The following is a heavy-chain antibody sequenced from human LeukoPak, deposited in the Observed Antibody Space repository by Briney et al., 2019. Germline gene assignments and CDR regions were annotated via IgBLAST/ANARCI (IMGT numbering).Heavy chain of an antibody. CDR2: ISPDGSTT. Sequence: GGSLRLSCVASRFPFSNYWMHWVRQAPGKGLVWVSYISPDGSTTRYADSVKGRFTISRDNAKNTLYLQMNSLRVEDTAVYFCASAWSYWGQGALVTVSS. D-gene: IGHD1-1*01. CDR1: RFPFSNYW. V-gene: IGHV3-74*01. J-gene: IGHJ4*02. CDR3: ASAWSY.